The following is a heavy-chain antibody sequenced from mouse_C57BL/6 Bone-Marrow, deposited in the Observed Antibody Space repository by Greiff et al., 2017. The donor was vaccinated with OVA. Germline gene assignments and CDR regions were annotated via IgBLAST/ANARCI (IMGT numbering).Heavy chain of an antibody. CDR1: GYAFTNYL. D-gene: IGHD1-1*01. CDR3: ASITTVVAWYFDV. V-gene: IGHV1-54*01. J-gene: IGHJ1*03. CDR2: INPGSGGT. Sequence: QVQLQQSGAELVSPGTSVKVSCKASGYAFTNYLIEWVKQRPGQGLEWIGVINPGSGGTNYNEKFKGKATLTADKSSSTAYMQLSSLTSEDSAVYFCASITTVVAWYFDVWGTGTTVTVSS.